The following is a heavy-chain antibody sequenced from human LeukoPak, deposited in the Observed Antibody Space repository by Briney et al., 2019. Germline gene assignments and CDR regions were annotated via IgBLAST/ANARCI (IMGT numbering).Heavy chain of an antibody. CDR2: TYYRSKWYY. CDR1: GDSVSTDSGA. CDR3: TIEGRNFFDP. V-gene: IGHV6-1*01. J-gene: IGHJ5*02. Sequence: SQTLSLTCAISGDSVSTDSGAWNWIRQSPSRGLEWLGRTYYRSKWYYDYAVSVKSRITINPDTSKNQVSLHLNSVTPEDTAVYYCTIEGRNFFDPWGQGTLVTVSS.